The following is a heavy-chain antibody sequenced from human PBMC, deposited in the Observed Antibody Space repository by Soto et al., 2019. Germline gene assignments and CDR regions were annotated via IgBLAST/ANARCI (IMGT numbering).Heavy chain of an antibody. CDR3: ARDHLGYCSGGSCSWERYFDL. J-gene: IGHJ2*01. CDR1: GFTCESYC. V-gene: IGHV3-7*01. D-gene: IGHD2-15*01. Sequence: GSLRLSCVGSGFTCESYCMSWVRQAPGKGLEWVANIKQDGSEKYYVDSVKGRFTISRDNAKNSLYLQVNSLRADDAAVYYCARDHLGYCSGGSCSWERYFDLWGRGTLVTVSS. CDR2: IKQDGSEK.